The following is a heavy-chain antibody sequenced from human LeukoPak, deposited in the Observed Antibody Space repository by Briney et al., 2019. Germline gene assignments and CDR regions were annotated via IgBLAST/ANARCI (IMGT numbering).Heavy chain of an antibody. CDR2: IYYSGRI. CDR1: GGSISSSSYY. Sequence: SETLSLTCTVSGGSISSSSYYWGWIRQPPGKGLEWIGSIYYSGRIYSNPSLKSRVIISLDTSKNQFSLKLSSVTAADTAVYYCARPGQGYFDSWGPGTPVSVSS. V-gene: IGHV4-39*01. J-gene: IGHJ4*02. CDR3: ARPGQGYFDS.